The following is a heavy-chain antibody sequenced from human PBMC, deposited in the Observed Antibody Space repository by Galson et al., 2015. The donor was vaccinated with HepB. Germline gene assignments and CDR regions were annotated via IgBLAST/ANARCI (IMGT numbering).Heavy chain of an antibody. D-gene: IGHD6-19*01. CDR1: GYTFTGYY. V-gene: IGHV1-2*06. Sequence: SVKVSCKASGYTFTGYYMHWVRQAPGQGLEWMGRINPNSGSTNYAQKFQGRVTMTRDTSISTAYMELSRLRSDDTAVYYCARDLYSSGLSPYYYYMDVWGKGTTVTVSS. CDR3: ARDLYSSGLSPYYYYMDV. J-gene: IGHJ6*03. CDR2: INPNSGST.